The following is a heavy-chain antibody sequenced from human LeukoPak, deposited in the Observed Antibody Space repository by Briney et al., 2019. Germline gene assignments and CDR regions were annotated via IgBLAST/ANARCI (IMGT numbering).Heavy chain of an antibody. V-gene: IGHV6-1*01. CDR3: ARDKGGGVDTALAY. D-gene: IGHD5-18*01. Sequence: SQTLSLTCAISGDSVSSNSATWNWIRQSPSRGLEWLGRTYYRSKWYNNYAVSVKSRITITPDTSNNQFSLQLNSVTPEDTAVYYCARDKGGGVDTALAYWGQGTLVTVSS. J-gene: IGHJ4*02. CDR1: GDSVSSNSAT. CDR2: TYYRSKWYN.